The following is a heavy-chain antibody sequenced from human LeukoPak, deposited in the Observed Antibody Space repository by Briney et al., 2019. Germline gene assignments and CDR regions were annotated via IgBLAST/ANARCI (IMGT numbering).Heavy chain of an antibody. D-gene: IGHD2-15*01. Sequence: GESLKISCKGSGYSFTNYWIGWVRQMPGKGLEWMGRIDPSDSYTNYSPSFQGHVTISADKSISTAYLQWSSLKASDTAMYYCARPYCSGGSCYSGIDFQHWGQGTLVTVSS. CDR2: IDPSDSYT. V-gene: IGHV5-10-1*01. CDR3: ARPYCSGGSCYSGIDFQH. CDR1: GYSFTNYW. J-gene: IGHJ1*01.